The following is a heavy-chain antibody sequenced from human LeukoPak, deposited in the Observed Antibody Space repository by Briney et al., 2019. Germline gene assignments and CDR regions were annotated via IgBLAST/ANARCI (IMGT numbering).Heavy chain of an antibody. D-gene: IGHD3-10*01. Sequence: SVKVSCKASGGTFSSYAISWVRQAPGQGLEWMGGIIPIFGTANYAQKFQGRVTITADESTSTAYMELSSLRSEDTAVYYCAREEMVRGVMSYYYHMDVWGKGTTVTISS. CDR2: IIPIFGTA. V-gene: IGHV1-69*13. CDR1: GGTFSSYA. CDR3: AREEMVRGVMSYYYHMDV. J-gene: IGHJ6*03.